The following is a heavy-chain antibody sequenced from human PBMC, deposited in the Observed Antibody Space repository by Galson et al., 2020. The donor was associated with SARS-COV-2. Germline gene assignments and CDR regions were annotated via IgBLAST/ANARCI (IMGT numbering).Heavy chain of an antibody. V-gene: IGHV4-30-4*01. D-gene: IGHD3-22*01. CDR1: GGSISSGDYY. J-gene: IGHJ3*02. CDR3: ARAKPSVTMIVVVTVGAFDI. CDR2: IYYSGST. Sequence: ETSETLSLTCPVSGGSISSGDYYWSWIRQPPGKGLEWIGYIYYSGSTYYNPPLKSRVTISVDTSKNQFSLKLSSVTAADTAVYYCARAKPSVTMIVVVTVGAFDIWGQGTMVTVSS.